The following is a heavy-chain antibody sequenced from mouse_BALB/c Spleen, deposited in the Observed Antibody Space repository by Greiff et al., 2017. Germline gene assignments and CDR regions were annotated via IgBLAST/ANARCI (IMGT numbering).Heavy chain of an antibody. D-gene: IGHD5-1*01. CDR1: GYTFTSYW. CDR2: INPSTGYT. J-gene: IGHJ1*01. V-gene: IGHV1-7*01. CDR3: ATRVRYFDV. Sequence: QVQLMESGAGLAKPGASVKMSCKASGYTFTSYWMHWVKQRPGQGLEWIAYINPSTGYTEYSQKFKDKATLTADKSSSTAYMQLSSLTSEDSAVYYCATRVRYFDVWGAGTTVTVSS.